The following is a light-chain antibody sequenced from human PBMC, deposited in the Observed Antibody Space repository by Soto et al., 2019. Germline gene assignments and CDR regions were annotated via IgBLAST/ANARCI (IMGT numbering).Light chain of an antibody. CDR3: ATWDDSLNGQV. CDR1: RSNIGNNA. V-gene: IGLV1-36*01. J-gene: IGLJ2*01. Sequence: QSVLTHPPSVSGAPRQRVTISCSGSRSNIGNNAVNWYQQFPGRSPKLLIYYDDLLPSGVSDRFSGSKSGPSASLAISGLQSEDEADYYCATWDDSLNGQVFGGGTKLTVL. CDR2: YDD.